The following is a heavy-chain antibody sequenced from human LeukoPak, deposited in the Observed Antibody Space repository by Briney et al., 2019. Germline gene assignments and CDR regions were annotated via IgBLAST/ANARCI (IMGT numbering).Heavy chain of an antibody. V-gene: IGHV3-33*08. Sequence: PGGSLRLSCAASGFTVSSNYMSWVRQAPGKGLEWVAVIWYDGSNKYYADSVKGRFTISRDNSKNTLYLQMNSLRAEDTAVYYCARDYCSGGSCYYGMDVWGQGTTVTVSS. CDR2: IWYDGSNK. J-gene: IGHJ6*02. D-gene: IGHD2-15*01. CDR3: ARDYCSGGSCYYGMDV. CDR1: GFTVSSNY.